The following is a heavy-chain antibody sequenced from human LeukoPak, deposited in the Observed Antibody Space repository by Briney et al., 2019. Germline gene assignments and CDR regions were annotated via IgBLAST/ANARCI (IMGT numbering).Heavy chain of an antibody. CDR3: AGKAILIAAAGTWWFDP. V-gene: IGHV3-30*02. Sequence: GGSLRLSCAASGFTFSSYGMHWVRQAPGKGLEWVAFIRYDGSNKYYADSVKGRFTISRDNSKNTLYLQMSSLRSEDTAVYYCAGKAILIAAAGTWWFDPWGQGTLVTVSS. J-gene: IGHJ5*02. CDR1: GFTFSSYG. D-gene: IGHD6-13*01. CDR2: IRYDGSNK.